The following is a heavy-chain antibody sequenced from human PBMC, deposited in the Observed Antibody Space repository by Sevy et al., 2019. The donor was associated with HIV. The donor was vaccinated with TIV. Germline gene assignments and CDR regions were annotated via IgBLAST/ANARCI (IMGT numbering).Heavy chain of an antibody. CDR2: IYTSGST. V-gene: IGHV4-61*02. CDR1: GGSISSGSYY. J-gene: IGHJ6*03. CDR3: AREEGGEFGETQRGMDV. Sequence: SETLSLTCTVSGGSISSGSYYWSWIRQPAGKGLEWIGRIYTSGSTNYNPSLKSRVTISVDTSKNQFSLKLSSVTTADTAVYYGAREEGGEFGETQRGMDVWGKGTTVTVSS. D-gene: IGHD3-10*01.